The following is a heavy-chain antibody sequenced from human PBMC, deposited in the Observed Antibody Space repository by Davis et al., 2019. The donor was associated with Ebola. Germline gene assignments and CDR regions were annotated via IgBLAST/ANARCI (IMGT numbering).Heavy chain of an antibody. Sequence: PGGSLRLSCAASGFTFSSYGMHWVRQAPGKGLEWVAVISYDGSNKYYADSVKGRFTISRDNSKNTLYLQMNSLRAEDTAVYYCARSEVVVPAAPPDYWGQGTLVTVSS. CDR2: ISYDGSNK. J-gene: IGHJ4*02. V-gene: IGHV3-30*19. CDR3: ARSEVVVPAAPPDY. D-gene: IGHD2-2*01. CDR1: GFTFSSYG.